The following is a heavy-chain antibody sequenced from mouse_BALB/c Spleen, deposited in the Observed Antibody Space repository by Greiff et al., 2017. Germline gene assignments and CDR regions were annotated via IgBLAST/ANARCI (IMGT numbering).Heavy chain of an antibody. CDR1: GFTFSSYA. D-gene: IGHD1-1*01. CDR3: ARGDYGSSSFAY. CDR2: ISSGGST. Sequence: EVQGVESGGGLVKPGGSLKLSCAASGFTFSSYAMSWVRQTPEKRLEWVASISSGGSTYYPDSVKGRFTISRDNARNILYLQMSSLRSEDTAMYYCARGDYGSSSFAYWGQGTLVTVSA. V-gene: IGHV5-6-5*01. J-gene: IGHJ3*01.